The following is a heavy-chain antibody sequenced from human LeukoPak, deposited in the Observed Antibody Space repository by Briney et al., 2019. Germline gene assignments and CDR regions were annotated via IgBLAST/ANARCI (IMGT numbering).Heavy chain of an antibody. J-gene: IGHJ4*02. D-gene: IGHD3-10*01. CDR2: IYHSGST. V-gene: IGHV4-34*01. CDR3: ARSELLWFGGVNSGFDY. Sequence: PSETLSLTCAVYGGSFSGYYWSWIRQPPGKGLEWIGYIYHSGSTYYNPSLKSRVTISVDRSKNQFSLKLSSVTAADTAVYYCARSELLWFGGVNSGFDYWGQGTLVTVSS. CDR1: GGSFSGYY.